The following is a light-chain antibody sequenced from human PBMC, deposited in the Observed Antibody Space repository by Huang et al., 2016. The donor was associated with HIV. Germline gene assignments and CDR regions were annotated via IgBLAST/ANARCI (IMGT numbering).Light chain of an antibody. V-gene: IGKV2-28*01. CDR2: LGS. CDR3: MQALQTPYT. J-gene: IGKJ2*01. Sequence: PQLMIYLGSDRASGVPDRFSGSGSGTDCTLKISRVETEDVGVYYCMQALQTPYTFGQGTKLEIK.